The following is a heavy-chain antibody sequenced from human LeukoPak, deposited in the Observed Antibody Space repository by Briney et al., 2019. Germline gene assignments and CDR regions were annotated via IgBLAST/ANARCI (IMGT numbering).Heavy chain of an antibody. Sequence: SETLSLTCTVSGGSIRSYYWSWIRQAPGKGLEWIGFISYSGYTSYSHSLKSRVAISVDTSKSQFSLRLSSMTAADTAIYYCARGRNDNGGMFFDSWAQGTLVTVSS. CDR3: ARGRNDNGGMFFDS. V-gene: IGHV4-59*01. CDR1: GGSIRSYY. J-gene: IGHJ4*02. D-gene: IGHD4-23*01. CDR2: ISYSGYT.